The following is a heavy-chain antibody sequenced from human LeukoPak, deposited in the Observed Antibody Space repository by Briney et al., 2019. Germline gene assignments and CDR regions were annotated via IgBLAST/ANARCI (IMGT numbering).Heavy chain of an antibody. CDR3: ARGARESHY. J-gene: IGHJ4*02. D-gene: IGHD3-10*01. CDR1: GGTFSSYA. Sequence: ASVKVSCKASGGTFSSYAISWVRQAPGQGLEWMGRIIPILGIANYAQKFQGRVTMTTDTSTSTAYMELRSLRSDDTAVYYCARGARESHYWGQGTLVTVSS. V-gene: IGHV1-69*04. CDR2: IIPILGIA.